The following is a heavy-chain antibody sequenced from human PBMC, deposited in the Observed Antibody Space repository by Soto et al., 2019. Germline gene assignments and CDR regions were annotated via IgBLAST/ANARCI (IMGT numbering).Heavy chain of an antibody. J-gene: IGHJ4*02. V-gene: IGHV4-59*01. D-gene: IGHD4-4*01. CDR2: ISNSGST. CDR1: GGSISRYY. CDR3: ARTVSAYFDY. Sequence: PSETLSLTCTVSGGSISRYYWTWIRQPPGKGLEWIGYISNSGSTNSSPSLKSRVTISIDTSKNQFSLKLTSVTAADTAVYYCARTVSAYFDYWGQGALVTVPQ.